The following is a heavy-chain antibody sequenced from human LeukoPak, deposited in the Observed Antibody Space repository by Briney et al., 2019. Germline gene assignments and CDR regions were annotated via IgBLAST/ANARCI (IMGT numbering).Heavy chain of an antibody. J-gene: IGHJ4*02. V-gene: IGHV4-59*02. CDR2: VPYTGSTNHTGST. CDR1: GGSVSAFY. Sequence: KPSETLSLTCTVSGGSVSAFYWSWIRQPPGKGLQWIGYVPYTGSTNHTGSTNYNPSLKSRVNISVDTSNNQFSLKLSSLTAADTAVYFCARNRVATIYGKFDYWGQGTLVTVSS. D-gene: IGHD5-12*01. CDR3: ARNRVATIYGKFDY.